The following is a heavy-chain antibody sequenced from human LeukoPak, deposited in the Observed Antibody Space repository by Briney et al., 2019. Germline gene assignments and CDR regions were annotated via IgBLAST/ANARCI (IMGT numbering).Heavy chain of an antibody. D-gene: IGHD2-15*01. J-gene: IGHJ3*02. CDR2: ISAYNGNT. V-gene: IGHV1-18*04. CDR1: GYTFTSYG. CDR3: ARDLMGIVVVVAATHGAFDI. Sequence: GASVEVSCKASGYTFTSYGISWVRQAPGQGLEWMGWISAYNGNTNYAQKLQGRVTMTTDTSTSTAYMELRSLRSDDTAVYYCARDLMGIVVVVAATHGAFDIWGQGTMVTVSS.